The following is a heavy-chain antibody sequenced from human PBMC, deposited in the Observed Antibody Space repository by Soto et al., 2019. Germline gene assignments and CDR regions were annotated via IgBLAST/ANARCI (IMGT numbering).Heavy chain of an antibody. D-gene: IGHD2-15*01. CDR1: GFSLGSSG. CDR3: ASSLSQGGYYYSGMSV. CDR2: ISGSGGSA. Sequence: LSLSFAASGFSLGSSGMSWVRQAPGKGLEWVSSISGSGGSAYYADSVKGRFTISRDNSKNTLYLQMRSLRAEDTAVYYCASSLSQGGYYYSGMSVWGQGPTVTVSS. J-gene: IGHJ6*02. V-gene: IGHV3-23*01.